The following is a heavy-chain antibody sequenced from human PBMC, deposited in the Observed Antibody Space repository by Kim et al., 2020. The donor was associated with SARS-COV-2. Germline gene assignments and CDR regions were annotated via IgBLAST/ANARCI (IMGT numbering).Heavy chain of an antibody. CDR1: GYTFTTYA. J-gene: IGHJ4*02. CDR3: VPGGGFYWTY. Sequence: ASVKVSCKASGYTFTTYAIHWVRQAPGQRLEWMGWINPANDQRKYSQEFQDRVTINSDTSASTAYMELRSLGTEDTAVYYCVPGGGFYWTYWGQGTLVTVSS. CDR2: INPANDQR. V-gene: IGHV1-3*01. D-gene: IGHD3-22*01.